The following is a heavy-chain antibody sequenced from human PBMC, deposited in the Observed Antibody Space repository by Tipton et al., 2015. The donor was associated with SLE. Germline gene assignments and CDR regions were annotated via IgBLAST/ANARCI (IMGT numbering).Heavy chain of an antibody. CDR1: GGSISSGGYY. CDR3: ARSLPTQLVVDY. Sequence: LRLSCTVSGGSISSGGYYWSWVRQHPGKGLEWGWYIYYSGSAYYNPSLKSRVTISVDTSKNQFSLKLSSVTAADTAVYYCARSLPTQLVVDYWGQGTLVTVSS. V-gene: IGHV4-31*02. CDR2: IYYSGSA. J-gene: IGHJ4*02. D-gene: IGHD6-13*01.